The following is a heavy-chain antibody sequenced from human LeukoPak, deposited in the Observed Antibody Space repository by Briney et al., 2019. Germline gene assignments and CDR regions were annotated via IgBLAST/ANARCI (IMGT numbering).Heavy chain of an antibody. V-gene: IGHV3-30*04. CDR1: GFTFSSYA. CDR3: ARGISDRAAGTYY. D-gene: IGHD6-13*01. J-gene: IGHJ4*02. CDR2: ISYDGSNK. Sequence: PGRSLRLSCAASGFTFSSYAMHWVRQPPGKGLEWVAVISYDGSNKYYADSVKGRFTISRDNSKNTLYLQMNSLRAEDTAVYYCARGISDRAAGTYYWGQGTLVTVSS.